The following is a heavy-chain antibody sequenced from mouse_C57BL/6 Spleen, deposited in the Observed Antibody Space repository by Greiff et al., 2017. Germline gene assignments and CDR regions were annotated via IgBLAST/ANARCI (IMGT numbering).Heavy chain of an antibody. V-gene: IGHV5-4*03. J-gene: IGHJ2*01. CDR2: ISDGGSYT. CDR1: GFTFSSYA. CDR3: ARGSSGYVPYYFDY. Sequence: DVKLVESGGGLVKPGGSLKLSCAASGFTFSSYAMSWVRQTPEKRLEWVATISDGGSYTYYPDNVKGRFTISRDNAKNNLYLQMSHLKSEDTAMYYCARGSSGYVPYYFDYWGQGTTLTVSS. D-gene: IGHD3-2*02.